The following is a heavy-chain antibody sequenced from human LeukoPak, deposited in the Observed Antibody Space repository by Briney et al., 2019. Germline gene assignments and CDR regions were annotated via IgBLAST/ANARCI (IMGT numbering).Heavy chain of an antibody. J-gene: IGHJ6*02. CDR3: ARDHDILTGAVYYYYYGMDV. V-gene: IGHV6-1*01. D-gene: IGHD3-9*01. Sequence: SQTLSLTCAISGDSVSSNSAAWNWIRQSPSRGLEWLGGTYYRSKWYNDYAVSVKSRITINPDTSKNQFSLQLNSVTPEDTAVYYCARDHDILTGAVYYYYYGMDVWGQGTTVTVSS. CDR2: TYYRSKWYN. CDR1: GDSVSSNSAA.